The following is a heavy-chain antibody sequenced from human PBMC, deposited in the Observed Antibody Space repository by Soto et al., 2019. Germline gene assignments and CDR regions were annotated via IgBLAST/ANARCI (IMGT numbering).Heavy chain of an antibody. Sequence: XTLSLPCTVSGGSLSSGRYYWSWSRQPPGKGLEWIGYIYYSGSTNYKSSLRSRVTISLDTSKNQFSLNLSSVTAEDTAVYYCARSGAGSGWLGGQGTLVTVSS. D-gene: IGHD6-19*01. CDR1: GGSLSSGRYY. CDR3: ARSGAGSGWL. J-gene: IGHJ4*02. CDR2: IYYSGST. V-gene: IGHV4-61*01.